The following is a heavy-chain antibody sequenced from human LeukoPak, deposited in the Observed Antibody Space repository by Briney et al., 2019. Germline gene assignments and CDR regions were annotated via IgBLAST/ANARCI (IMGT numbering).Heavy chain of an antibody. CDR1: GFTFSSYA. V-gene: IGHV3-64*01. J-gene: IGHJ4*02. D-gene: IGHD3-9*01. Sequence: GGSLRLSCAASGFTFSSYAMHWVRQAPGKGLEYVSAISSNGGSTYYANSVKGRFTISRDNSKNTLYLQMGSLRAEDMAVYYCARGVNYDILTGYLLDYWGQGTLVTVSS. CDR3: ARGVNYDILTGYLLDY. CDR2: ISSNGGST.